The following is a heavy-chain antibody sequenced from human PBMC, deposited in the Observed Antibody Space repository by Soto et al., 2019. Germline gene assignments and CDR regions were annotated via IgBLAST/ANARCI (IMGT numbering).Heavy chain of an antibody. V-gene: IGHV3-48*02. CDR1: GFDFSSYS. CDR3: ARDRARNFDY. CDR2: ITGGTTATT. Sequence: PGGSLRLSCVASGFDFSSYSMNWIRQAPGKGLEWVSYITGGTTATTFYADSVKGRFAISRDNAKNSLYLQMDSLRDEDTAVHYCARDRARNFDYWGQGTLVTVSS. J-gene: IGHJ4*02.